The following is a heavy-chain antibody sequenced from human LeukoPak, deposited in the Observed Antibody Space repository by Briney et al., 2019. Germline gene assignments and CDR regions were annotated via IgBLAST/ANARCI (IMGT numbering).Heavy chain of an antibody. CDR3: AAGYSSSWFQDY. CDR1: GFTFTIYA. Sequence: GGSLRLSRADSGFTFTIYAMNWVSQAPGKGLEWGSVINDSGDSTYYADSVKGRFTISRDNSKNTLYLQMNSQRAEDTAVYYCAAGYSSSWFQDYWGQRTLVTVSS. D-gene: IGHD6-13*01. J-gene: IGHJ4*02. CDR2: INDSGDST. V-gene: IGHV3-23*01.